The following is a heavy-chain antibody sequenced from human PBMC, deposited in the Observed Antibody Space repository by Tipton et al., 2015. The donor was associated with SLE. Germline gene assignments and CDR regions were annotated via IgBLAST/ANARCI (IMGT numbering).Heavy chain of an antibody. Sequence: QLVQSGAEVKKPGASVKVSCKASGYTFTGYYMHWVRQAPGQGLEWMGRINPNSGGTNYAQKFQGRVTMTRDTSISTAYMELSRLRSDDTAVYYCASLSIYSGSWYYFDYWGQGTLVTVSS. V-gene: IGHV1-2*06. CDR1: GYTFTGYY. CDR2: INPNSGGT. J-gene: IGHJ4*02. CDR3: ASLSIYSGSWYYFDY. D-gene: IGHD1-26*01.